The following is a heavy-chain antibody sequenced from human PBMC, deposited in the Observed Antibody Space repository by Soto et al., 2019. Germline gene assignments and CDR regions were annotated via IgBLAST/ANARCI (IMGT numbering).Heavy chain of an antibody. D-gene: IGHD6-13*01. Sequence: GGSLRLSCAASRFTLSNYWMHWVRQTPGKGLEWVANINPDETRKYYVDSVKGRFSISRDNAKNSLYLQMDSLRAEDTAIYFCARAIGAAAAFWGQGTLVTVSS. V-gene: IGHV3-7*01. J-gene: IGHJ4*02. CDR1: RFTLSNYW. CDR3: ARAIGAAAAF. CDR2: INPDETRK.